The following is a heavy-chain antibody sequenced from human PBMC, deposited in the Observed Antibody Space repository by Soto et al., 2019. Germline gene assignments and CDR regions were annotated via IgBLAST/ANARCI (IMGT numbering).Heavy chain of an antibody. Sequence: PSETLSLTCTVSGGSISSYYWSWIRQPPGKGLEWIRYIYYSGSTNYNPSLKSRVTISVDTSKNQFSLKLSSVTAADTAVYYCARGLLGYCSSTSCPFDYWGQGTLVTVSS. J-gene: IGHJ4*02. V-gene: IGHV4-59*01. CDR1: GGSISSYY. D-gene: IGHD2-2*01. CDR2: IYYSGST. CDR3: ARGLLGYCSSTSCPFDY.